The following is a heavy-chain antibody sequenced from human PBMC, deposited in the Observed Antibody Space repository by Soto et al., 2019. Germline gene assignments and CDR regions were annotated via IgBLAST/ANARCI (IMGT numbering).Heavy chain of an antibody. V-gene: IGHV3-48*02. Sequence: GGSLRLSCAASGFTFSSYSMNWVRQAPGKGLEWVSYISYGVSIIYYADSVKGRFTISRDDAKNSLYLQMHSLRDEDTAVYYCARDQGSGWENDYWGQGTMVTVS. D-gene: IGHD6-19*01. CDR1: GFTFSSYS. J-gene: IGHJ4*02. CDR3: ARDQGSGWENDY. CDR2: ISYGVSII.